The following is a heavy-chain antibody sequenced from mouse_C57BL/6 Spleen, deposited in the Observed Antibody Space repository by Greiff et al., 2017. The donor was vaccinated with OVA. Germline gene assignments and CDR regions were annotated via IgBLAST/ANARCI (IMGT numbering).Heavy chain of an antibody. J-gene: IGHJ2*01. CDR1: GFNIKDYY. Sequence: EVKLQQSGAELVKPGASVKLSCTASGFNIKDYYMHWVKQRTEQGLEWIGRIDPEDGENKYAPKFQGKATVTADTSSNTAYLQLSSLTSEDTAVYYCARTPNSDYWGQGTTLTVSS. CDR3: ARTPNSDY. CDR2: IDPEDGEN. V-gene: IGHV14-2*01.